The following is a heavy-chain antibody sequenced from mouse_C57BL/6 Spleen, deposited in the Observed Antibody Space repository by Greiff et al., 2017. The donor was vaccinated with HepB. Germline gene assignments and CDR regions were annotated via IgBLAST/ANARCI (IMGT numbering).Heavy chain of an antibody. J-gene: IGHJ3*01. Sequence: QVQLQQPGAELVRPGSSVKLSCKASGYTFTSYWMHWVKQRPIQGLEWIGNIDPSDSETHYNQKFKDKATLTVDKSSSTAYMQLSSLTSEDSAVYYCATANWDGGAWFAYWGQGTLVTVSA. V-gene: IGHV1-52*01. CDR3: ATANWDGGAWFAY. CDR1: GYTFTSYW. CDR2: IDPSDSET. D-gene: IGHD4-1*01.